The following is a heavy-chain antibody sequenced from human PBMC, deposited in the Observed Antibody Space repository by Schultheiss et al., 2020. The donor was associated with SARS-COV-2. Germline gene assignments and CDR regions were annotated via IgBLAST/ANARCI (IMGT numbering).Heavy chain of an antibody. V-gene: IGHV4-59*01. D-gene: IGHD5-18*01. CDR2: IYYSGTT. Sequence: SCTVSGGSINNYYWSWIRQPPEKGLEWIGYIYYSGTTNYNPSLKSRVTISLDTSKKQVSLKLNSVTAADTAVYYCARGDTDHFDSWGQGALVTVSS. CDR1: GGSINNYY. CDR3: ARGDTDHFDS. J-gene: IGHJ4*02.